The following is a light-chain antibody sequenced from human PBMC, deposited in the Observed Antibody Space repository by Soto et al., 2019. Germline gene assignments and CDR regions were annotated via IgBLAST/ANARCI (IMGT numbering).Light chain of an antibody. Sequence: IQLTQSPSFLSASVGDRVTITCRASQAISSYLDWYQQKPGKAPKLLIYAASTLQSGVPSRFSGSGSGTEFTLTISSLQPEDFATYYCQQLNSYPLTFGPGTKVDIK. V-gene: IGKV1-9*01. J-gene: IGKJ3*01. CDR2: AAS. CDR3: QQLNSYPLT. CDR1: QAISSY.